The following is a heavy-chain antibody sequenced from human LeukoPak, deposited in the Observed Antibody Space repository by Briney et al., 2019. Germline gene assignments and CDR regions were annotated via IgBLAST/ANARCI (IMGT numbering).Heavy chain of an antibody. CDR2: ISSSSSYI. J-gene: IGHJ4*02. V-gene: IGHV3-21*01. CDR3: ARDGGYYFFDY. CDR1: GFTFSSYS. Sequence: GGSLRLSCAASGFTFSSYSMNWVRQAPGKGLEWVSSISSSSSYIYYADSVKGRFTISRDNSKNTLYLQMNSLRAEDTAIYYCARDGGYYFFDYWGQGTLVTVSS. D-gene: IGHD2-15*01.